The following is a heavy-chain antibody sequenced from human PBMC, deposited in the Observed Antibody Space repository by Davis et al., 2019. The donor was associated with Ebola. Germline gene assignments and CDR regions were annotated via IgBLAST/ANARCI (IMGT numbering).Heavy chain of an antibody. Sequence: GESLKISCAASGFTFRNYAMHWVRQAPGKGLEWVAVVSLSEREKFYADSVKGRFTISRDNSENTLYLQMNSLTADDTAVYYCARAVFHEVLDYWGQGTPVTVSS. CDR2: VSLSEREK. V-gene: IGHV3-30*04. CDR1: GFTFRNYA. CDR3: ARAVFHEVLDY. J-gene: IGHJ4*02. D-gene: IGHD3-3*01.